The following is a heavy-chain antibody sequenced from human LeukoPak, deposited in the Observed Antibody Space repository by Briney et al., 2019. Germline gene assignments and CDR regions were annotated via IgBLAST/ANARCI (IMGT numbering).Heavy chain of an antibody. J-gene: IGHJ4*02. D-gene: IGHD6-13*01. CDR3: AVRAAAGDFDY. CDR1: GGSISSSNR. CDR2: TYHSGST. Sequence: SETLSLTCAVSGGSISSSNRWSWVRQPPGEGLEWIGETYHSGSTNYNPSLKSRVTISVDKSKNQFSLKLSSVTAADTAVYYCAVRAAAGDFDYWGQGTLVTVSS. V-gene: IGHV4-4*02.